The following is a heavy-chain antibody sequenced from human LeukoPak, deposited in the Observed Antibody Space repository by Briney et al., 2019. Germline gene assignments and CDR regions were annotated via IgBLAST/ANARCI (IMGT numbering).Heavy chain of an antibody. V-gene: IGHV4-31*03. CDR2: IYYSGST. J-gene: IGHJ6*02. D-gene: IGHD4-11*01. CDR3: ASGITVIAENYYYGMDV. Sequence: PSETLSLTCTVSGGSISSGGYYWSWIRQHPGKGLEWIGYIYYSGSTYYNPSLKSRVTISVGTSKNQFSLKLSSVTAADTAVYYCASGITVIAENYYYGMDVWGQGTTVTVSS. CDR1: GGSISSGGYY.